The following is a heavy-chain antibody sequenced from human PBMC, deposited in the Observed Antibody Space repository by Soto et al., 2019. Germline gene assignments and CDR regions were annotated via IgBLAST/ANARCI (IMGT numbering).Heavy chain of an antibody. J-gene: IGHJ4*02. CDR1: GGSISSGGSS. CDR2: IYHSGST. Sequence: QLQLQESGSGLVKPSQTLSLTCAVSGGSISSGGSSWTWIRQPPGKGLEWIGYIYHSGSTYYNPSLKGRVTLSVDRSKNQFSLKLTSVTDADTAVYYCARGAVVNFDSWGQGTLGSVSS. V-gene: IGHV4-30-2*01. D-gene: IGHD3-22*01. CDR3: ARGAVVNFDS.